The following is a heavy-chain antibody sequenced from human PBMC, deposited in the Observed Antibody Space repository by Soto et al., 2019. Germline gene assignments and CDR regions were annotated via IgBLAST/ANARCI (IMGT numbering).Heavy chain of an antibody. J-gene: IGHJ4*02. CDR2: IYYSGST. Sequence: PSETLSLTCTVSGGSISSYYWSWIRQPPGKGLEWIGYIYYSGSTNYNPSLKSRVTISVDTSKNQFSLKLSSVTAADTAVYYCARYCSGGSCSQAYFDYWGQGTLVTVSS. V-gene: IGHV4-59*01. CDR3: ARYCSGGSCSQAYFDY. D-gene: IGHD2-15*01. CDR1: GGSISSYY.